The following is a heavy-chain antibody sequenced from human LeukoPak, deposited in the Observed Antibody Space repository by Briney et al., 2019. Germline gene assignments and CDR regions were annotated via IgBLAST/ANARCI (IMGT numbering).Heavy chain of an antibody. Sequence: SETLSLTCTVSGGSLSSSSYYWGWIRQPPGKGLEWIGNIYYSGSTYYNPSLKSRVTISIDTSKNQFSLKLSSVTAADTAKYYCASNSSSWYGAYYWGQGTLVTVSS. J-gene: IGHJ4*02. CDR3: ASNSSSWYGAYY. D-gene: IGHD6-13*01. V-gene: IGHV4-39*01. CDR1: GGSLSSSSYY. CDR2: IYYSGST.